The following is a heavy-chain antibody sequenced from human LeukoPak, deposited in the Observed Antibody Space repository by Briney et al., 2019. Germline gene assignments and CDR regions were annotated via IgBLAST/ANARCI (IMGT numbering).Heavy chain of an antibody. Sequence: PSETLSLTCTVSGGSISSYYWSWIRQPPGKGLEWIGYIYYSGSTNYNPSLKSRVTISVDTSKNQLSLKLSSVTAADTAVYYCARDDYGDPTYYYGMDVWGQGTTVTVS. J-gene: IGHJ6*02. CDR2: IYYSGST. CDR1: GGSISSYY. V-gene: IGHV4-59*01. D-gene: IGHD4-17*01. CDR3: ARDDYGDPTYYYGMDV.